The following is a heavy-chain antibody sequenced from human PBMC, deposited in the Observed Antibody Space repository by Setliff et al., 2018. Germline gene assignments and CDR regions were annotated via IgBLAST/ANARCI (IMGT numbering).Heavy chain of an antibody. D-gene: IGHD3-3*01. Sequence: GSLGLSWAASGFPFSTYWVSWVRQAPEKGLEWLASINPHGSEKYYSDSVKGRCTISRDNAKNSLFLPMNSLRTEDTAVYYFARDVYVFRTGQADPWGQGTLVTVSS. CDR1: GFPFSTYW. CDR2: INPHGSEK. CDR3: ARDVYVFRTGQADP. J-gene: IGHJ5*02. V-gene: IGHV3-7*01.